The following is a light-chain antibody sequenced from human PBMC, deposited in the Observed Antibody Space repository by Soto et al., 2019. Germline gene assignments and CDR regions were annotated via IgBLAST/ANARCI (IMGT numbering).Light chain of an antibody. J-gene: IGKJ1*01. CDR3: QQYGSSPSTWT. CDR1: QSVSSSY. Sequence: EIVLTQSPGTLSLSPGERATLSCRASQSVSSSYLAWYQQKPGQAPRLLIYGASSRATGIPDRFSGSGFGTDFTLTISRLEPEDFAAYYCQQYGSSPSTWTFGQGTKVDIK. CDR2: GAS. V-gene: IGKV3-20*01.